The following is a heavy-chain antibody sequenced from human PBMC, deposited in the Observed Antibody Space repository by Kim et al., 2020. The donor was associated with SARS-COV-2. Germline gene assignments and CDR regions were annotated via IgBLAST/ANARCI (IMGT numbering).Heavy chain of an antibody. V-gene: IGHV4-59*08. D-gene: IGHD3-9*01. CDR1: GGSISSYH. Sequence: SETLSLTCTVPGGSISSYHWRWIGQPPGKGLEWIGHIYYSGSTNYNPPLKSRVTILVDTSKNQFSLKLSSVTAADTAVYYCAGQAKYFDWLGEGYFDYWGQGTLVTVSS. J-gene: IGHJ4*02. CDR3: AGQAKYFDWLGEGYFDY. CDR2: IYYSGST.